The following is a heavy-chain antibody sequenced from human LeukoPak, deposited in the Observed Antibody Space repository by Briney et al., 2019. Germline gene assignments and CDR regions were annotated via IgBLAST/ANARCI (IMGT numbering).Heavy chain of an antibody. J-gene: IGHJ4*02. V-gene: IGHV1-69*13. D-gene: IGHD7-27*01. CDR3: VRTPPNWGFDN. Sequence: GASVKVSCKASGGTFSSYAISWVRQAPGQGLEWMGGIIPIFGTANYAQKFQGRVTITADESTSTAYMELSSLRSEDTAIYYCVRTPPNWGFDNWGQGTLVTVSS. CDR1: GGTFSSYA. CDR2: IIPIFGTA.